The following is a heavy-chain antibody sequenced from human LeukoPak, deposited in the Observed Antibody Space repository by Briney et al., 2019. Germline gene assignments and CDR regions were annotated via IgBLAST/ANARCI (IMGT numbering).Heavy chain of an antibody. CDR3: ARSINYDFWIGLDY. CDR1: GFTFSSYA. Sequence: GRSMPLSCPASGFTFSSYAMHWVGPAPGRGREWVAVISYVGRNKYYADSMNGRFTICRDNSKNTLYLQMNSLRAEDTAVYCSARSINYDFWIGLDYWGQGTLVTVSS. D-gene: IGHD3-3*01. CDR2: ISYVGRNK. V-gene: IGHV3-30*04. J-gene: IGHJ4*02.